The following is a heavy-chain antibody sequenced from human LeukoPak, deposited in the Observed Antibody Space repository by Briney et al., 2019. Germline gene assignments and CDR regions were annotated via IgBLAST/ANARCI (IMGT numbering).Heavy chain of an antibody. D-gene: IGHD3-3*01. J-gene: IGHJ4*02. Sequence: GGSLRLSCVASGFTFSIYTMSWVRQAPGKGLEWVSSITSSSSSMYSADSVKGRLTISRDNAKNSLYLQMNSLRAEDTAVYYCARDSLIFGVVTTFDYWGQGTLVTVSS. V-gene: IGHV3-21*01. CDR2: ITSSSSSM. CDR1: GFTFSIYT. CDR3: ARDSLIFGVVTTFDY.